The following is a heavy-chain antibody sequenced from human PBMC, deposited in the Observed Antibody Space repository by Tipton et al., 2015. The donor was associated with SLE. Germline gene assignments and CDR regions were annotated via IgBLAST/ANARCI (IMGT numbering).Heavy chain of an antibody. Sequence: TLSLTCAVYGGSFSGYYWSWIRQPPGKGLEWIGEINHSGSTNYNPSLKSRVTISVDTSKNQFSLKLSSVTAADTAVYYCASSGIQLWLDDAFDIWGQGTMVTVSS. D-gene: IGHD5-18*01. J-gene: IGHJ3*02. CDR3: ASSGIQLWLDDAFDI. CDR2: INHSGST. CDR1: GGSFSGYY. V-gene: IGHV4-34*01.